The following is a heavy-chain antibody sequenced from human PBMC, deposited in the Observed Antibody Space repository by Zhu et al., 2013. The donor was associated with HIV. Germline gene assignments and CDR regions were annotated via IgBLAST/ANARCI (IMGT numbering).Heavy chain of an antibody. Sequence: QVQLVQSGAEVKKPGSSVKVSCKASGGTFSSYAISWVRQAPGQGLEWMGGIIPIFGTANYAQKFQGRVTITADKSTSTAYMELSSLRSEDTAVYYCARDFGDCSSTSCFGLGMDVWGQGTTVTVSS. J-gene: IGHJ6*02. V-gene: IGHV1-69*06. CDR2: IIPIFGTA. D-gene: IGHD2-2*01. CDR1: GGTFSSYA. CDR3: ARDFGDCSSTSCFGLGMDV.